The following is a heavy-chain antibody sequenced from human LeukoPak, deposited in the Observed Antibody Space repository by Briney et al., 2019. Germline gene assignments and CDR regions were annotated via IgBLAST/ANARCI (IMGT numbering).Heavy chain of an antibody. V-gene: IGHV1-18*01. D-gene: IGHD3-22*01. Sequence: ASVKVSCKASGYTFTNHGITWVRQAPGQGLEWMGWISAYNGDTKYAQKLQGRVTMTTDTSTNTAYMELRSLRSDDTAVYYCARDPSSSSGFHPHSDYWGQGTLVTVSS. CDR3: ARDPSSSSGFHPHSDY. CDR2: ISAYNGDT. CDR1: GYTFTNHG. J-gene: IGHJ4*02.